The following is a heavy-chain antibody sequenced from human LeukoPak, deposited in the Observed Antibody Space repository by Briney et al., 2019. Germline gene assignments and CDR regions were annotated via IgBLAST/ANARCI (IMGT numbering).Heavy chain of an antibody. Sequence: NPSETLSLTCTVSGGSISSSSYYWGWIRQPPGKGLEGFGSIYYSGSTYYNPSLKSRVTISVDTSKNQFSLKLSSVTAADTAVYYCASTRWYSSSWNPLGDWGQGTLVTVSS. V-gene: IGHV4-39*01. CDR3: ASTRWYSSSWNPLGD. CDR1: GGSISSSSYY. D-gene: IGHD6-13*01. CDR2: IYYSGST. J-gene: IGHJ4*02.